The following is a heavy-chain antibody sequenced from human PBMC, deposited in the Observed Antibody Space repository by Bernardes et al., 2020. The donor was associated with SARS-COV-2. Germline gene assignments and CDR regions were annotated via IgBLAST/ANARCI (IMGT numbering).Heavy chain of an antibody. CDR2: SSGGDGGT. D-gene: IGHD2-21*01. Sequence: GGYLSRSGAASGFAFSRNGMSWVGPAPGKGLEWVSSSGGDGGTHYADSVRGRFTISRDTSKNTLFLQMNSLRGEDTAVYYCAKDLFWWSAADFWGQGTVVTVSS. J-gene: IGHJ4*02. CDR1: GFAFSRNG. V-gene: IGHV3-23*01. CDR3: AKDLFWWSAADF.